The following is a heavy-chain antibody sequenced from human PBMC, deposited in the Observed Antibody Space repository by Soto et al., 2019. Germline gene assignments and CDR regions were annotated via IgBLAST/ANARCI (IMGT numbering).Heavy chain of an antibody. V-gene: IGHV1-8*01. D-gene: IGHD2-8*01. CDR2: MNPNSGNT. Sequence: GASVKVSCKASGYTFTSYDINWVRQATGQGLEWMGWMNPNSGNTGYAQKFQGRVTMTRNTSISTAYMELSSLRSEDTAVYYCARGGGMVYAAAYYYYYYMDVWGKGTTVTVSS. J-gene: IGHJ6*03. CDR1: GYTFTSYD. CDR3: ARGGGMVYAAAYYYYYYMDV.